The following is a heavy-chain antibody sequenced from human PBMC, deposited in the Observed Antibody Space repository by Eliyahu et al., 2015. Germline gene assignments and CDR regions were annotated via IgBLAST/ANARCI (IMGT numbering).Heavy chain of an antibody. CDR3: ASPAHCGGDCYSGSFDI. V-gene: IGHV3-11*06. Sequence: QVQLVESGGGLVNPGGSLRLSCTASGFPFSRSYMNWIPQGPGKGLEWLSHISATSTHTDYADSVKGRFIISRDNAKNSLYLQMNSLRVEDTAVYYCASPAHCGGDCYSGSFDIWGQGTVVSVSS. CDR2: ISATSTHT. J-gene: IGHJ3*02. D-gene: IGHD2-21*02. CDR1: GFPFSRSY.